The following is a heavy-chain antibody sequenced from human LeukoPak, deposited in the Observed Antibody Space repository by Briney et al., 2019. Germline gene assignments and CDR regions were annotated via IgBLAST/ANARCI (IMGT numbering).Heavy chain of an antibody. V-gene: IGHV3-48*03. CDR3: ARGDPTS. J-gene: IGHJ4*02. Sequence: GGSLRLSCAASGFTFSSYEMNWVRQAPGKGLECGSYISSSGSTIYYAHSVKGRFTISRDNAKSSLYLQMNSLRAEDTAVYYCARGDPTSWGQGTLVTVSS. CDR1: GFTFSSYE. CDR2: ISSSGSTI.